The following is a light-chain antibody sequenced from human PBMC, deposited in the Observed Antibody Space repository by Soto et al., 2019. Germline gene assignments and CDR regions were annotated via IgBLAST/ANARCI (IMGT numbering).Light chain of an antibody. V-gene: IGKV3-20*01. J-gene: IGKJ4*01. Sequence: EIMLTQSPGTLSLSPGERATLSCRASQSLSSSYLAWYQQKPGQAPRLLIYGASSRVTGIPDRFSGSGSGTDFTLIIASLEPEDGAVYYCQQYGISPLTFGGGTKVEIK. CDR3: QQYGISPLT. CDR1: QSLSSSY. CDR2: GAS.